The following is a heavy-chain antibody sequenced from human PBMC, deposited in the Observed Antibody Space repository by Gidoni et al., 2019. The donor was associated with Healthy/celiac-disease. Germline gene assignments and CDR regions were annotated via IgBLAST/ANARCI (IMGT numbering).Heavy chain of an antibody. CDR2: ISSSSSYI. CDR3: ARDQHDSGWYGEDY. V-gene: IGHV3-21*01. D-gene: IGHD6-19*01. CDR1: GFTFSSYS. J-gene: IGHJ4*02. Sequence: EVQLVESGGGLVKPGGSLRLSCAASGFTFSSYSMNWVRQAPGKGLEWVSSISSSSSYIYYADSVKGRFTISRDNAKNSLYLQMNSLRAEDTAVYYCARDQHDSGWYGEDYWGQGTLVTVSS.